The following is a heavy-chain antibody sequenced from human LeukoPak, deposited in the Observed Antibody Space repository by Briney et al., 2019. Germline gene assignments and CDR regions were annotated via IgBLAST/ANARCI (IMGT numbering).Heavy chain of an antibody. CDR3: ARGSYAMDV. J-gene: IGHJ6*02. CDR1: GFTFSSYG. Sequence: PGRSLRLSCAASGFTFSSYGMHWVRQAPGKGLEWVAVISYDGSNKYYADSVKGRFTISRDNSKNTLYLQMNSLRAEDTAMYYCARGSYAMDVWGQGTTVTVSS. V-gene: IGHV3-30*03. CDR2: ISYDGSNK.